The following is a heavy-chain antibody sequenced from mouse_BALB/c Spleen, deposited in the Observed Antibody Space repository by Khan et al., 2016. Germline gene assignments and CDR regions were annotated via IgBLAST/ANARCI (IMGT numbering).Heavy chain of an antibody. CDR2: INTYTGEP. Sequence: QIQLVQSGPELKKPGETVKISCKASGYTFTNYGMNWVKQAPGKGLKWMGWINTYTGEPTYADDFKGRFAFSLETSARTAYLQINNLKKEDMATYFCARYYYGYAMDYWGQGTSVTVSS. D-gene: IGHD1-1*01. CDR1: GYTFTNYG. V-gene: IGHV9-1*02. J-gene: IGHJ4*01. CDR3: ARYYYGYAMDY.